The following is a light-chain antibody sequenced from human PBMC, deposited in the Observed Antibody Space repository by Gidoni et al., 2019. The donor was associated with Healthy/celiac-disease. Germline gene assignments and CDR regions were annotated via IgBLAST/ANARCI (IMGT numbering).Light chain of an antibody. J-gene: IGKJ2*01. Sequence: DIVMTQSPDSLAVSRGERATINCKSSQSVLYSSNNKNYLAWYPQTPGQPPKLLIYWASTRESGVPDRFSGSGSGTDFTLTISSLQAEDVAVYYCQQYYSTPMYTFGQGTKLEIK. V-gene: IGKV4-1*01. CDR1: QSVLYSSNNKNY. CDR2: WAS. CDR3: QQYYSTPMYT.